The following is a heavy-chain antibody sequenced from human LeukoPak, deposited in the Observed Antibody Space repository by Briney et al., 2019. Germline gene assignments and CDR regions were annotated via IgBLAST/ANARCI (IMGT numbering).Heavy chain of an antibody. CDR1: GGSLSSYY. Sequence: PSETLSLTCTVSGGSLSSYYWSWIRQPPGKGLEWIGYVYYSGSTNYNPSLKSRVTISVDTSKNQFSLKLSSVTAADTAVYYCAAYYDSSGVDYWGQGTLVAVSS. V-gene: IGHV4-59*01. J-gene: IGHJ4*02. CDR3: AAYYDSSGVDY. D-gene: IGHD3-22*01. CDR2: VYYSGST.